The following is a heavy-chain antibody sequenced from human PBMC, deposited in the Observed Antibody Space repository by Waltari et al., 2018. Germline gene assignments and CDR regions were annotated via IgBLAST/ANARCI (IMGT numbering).Heavy chain of an antibody. J-gene: IGHJ4*02. V-gene: IGHV4-34*01. CDR2: INHSGST. CDR3: ARRPSYNWNYAGCDY. D-gene: IGHD1-7*01. CDR1: GGSFSGYY. Sequence: QVQLQQWGAGLLKPSETLSLTCAVYGGSFSGYYWSWIRQPPGKGLEWIGEINHSGSTNYNPSLKSRVTISVDTSKNQFSLKLSSVTAADTAVYYCARRPSYNWNYAGCDYWGQGTLVTVSS.